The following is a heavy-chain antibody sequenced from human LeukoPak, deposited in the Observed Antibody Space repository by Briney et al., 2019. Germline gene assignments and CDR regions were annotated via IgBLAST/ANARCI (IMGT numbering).Heavy chain of an antibody. Sequence: PGGSLRLSCAASGFTFSSYAMSWVRQAPGRGLEWVSAISGSGGSTYYADSVKGRFTISRDNSKNTLYLQMNSLRAEDTAVYYCAKDLGYSYGYFDYWGQGTLVTVSS. CDR3: AKDLGYSYGYFDY. J-gene: IGHJ4*02. CDR1: GFTFSSYA. D-gene: IGHD5-18*01. V-gene: IGHV3-23*01. CDR2: ISGSGGST.